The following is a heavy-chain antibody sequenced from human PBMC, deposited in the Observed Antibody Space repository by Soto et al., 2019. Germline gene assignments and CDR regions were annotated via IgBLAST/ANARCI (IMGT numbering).Heavy chain of an antibody. J-gene: IGHJ4*02. CDR3: AKDRDITMIVVVIPYFDY. Sequence: GGSLRLSCAASGFTFISYAIIFFRHSPFKWLEWVSAISGSGGSTYYADSVKGRFTISRDNSKNTLYLQMNSLRAEDTAVYYCAKDRDITMIVVVIPYFDYWGQGTLVTVSS. CDR2: ISGSGGST. V-gene: IGHV3-23*01. D-gene: IGHD3-22*01. CDR1: GFTFISYA.